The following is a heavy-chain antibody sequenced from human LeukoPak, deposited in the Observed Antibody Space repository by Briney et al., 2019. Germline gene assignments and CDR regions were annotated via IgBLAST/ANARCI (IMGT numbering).Heavy chain of an antibody. CDR2: IHPNSGGT. D-gene: IGHD3-10*01. CDR1: GYTFTSYY. V-gene: IGHV1-2*02. CDR3: ARKMVRGVLTSGNWFDP. Sequence: GASLKVSCKASGYTFTSYYMHWVRQAPGQGLEWMGLIHPNSGGTNYAQKFQGRVTMTRDTSITTTYMELSRLTSDDTAVYYCARKMVRGVLTSGNWFDPWGQGTLVTVSS. J-gene: IGHJ5*02.